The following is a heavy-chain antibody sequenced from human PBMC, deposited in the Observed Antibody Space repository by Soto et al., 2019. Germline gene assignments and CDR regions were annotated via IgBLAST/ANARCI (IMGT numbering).Heavy chain of an antibody. J-gene: IGHJ4*02. V-gene: IGHV3-21*01. D-gene: IGHD2-15*01. Sequence: EVQLVESGGGLVKPGGSLRLSCAASGFTFSSYSMNWVRQAPGKGLEWVSSISSSSSYIYYADSVKGRFTISRDNAKNSLYLQMNSLRAEDTAVYYCARDLVHGGGNLDYWGQGTLVTVSS. CDR1: GFTFSSYS. CDR2: ISSSSSYI. CDR3: ARDLVHGGGNLDY.